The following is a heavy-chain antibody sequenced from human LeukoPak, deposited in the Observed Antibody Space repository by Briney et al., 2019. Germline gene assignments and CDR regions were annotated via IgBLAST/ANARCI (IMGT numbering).Heavy chain of an antibody. D-gene: IGHD3-10*02. CDR2: ISNSGSST. Sequence: GGSLRLSCAASGFTFSDSYMTWIRQAPGKGLEWVSYISNSGSSTYYADSVKGRFTTSRDNAKNSLYLQMNSLRAEDTAVYYCAELGITMIGGVWGKGTTVTISS. CDR3: AELGITMIGGV. V-gene: IGHV3-11*04. CDR1: GFTFSDSY. J-gene: IGHJ6*04.